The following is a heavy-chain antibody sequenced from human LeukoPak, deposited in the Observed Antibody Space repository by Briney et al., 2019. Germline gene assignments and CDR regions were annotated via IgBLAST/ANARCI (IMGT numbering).Heavy chain of an antibody. CDR3: ARGGRRQLVDTPELAFDI. D-gene: IGHD6-13*01. CDR1: GYTFSGYN. CDR2: VISHSGGT. Sequence: ASVKVSCKASGYTFSGYNMHWVRQAPGQGLEWMGRVISHSGGTNYAPRFQGRVTMTRDTSTSTAYMELSRLKSDDTAVYYCARGGRRQLVDTPELAFDIWGQGTMVTVSS. V-gene: IGHV1-2*06. J-gene: IGHJ3*02.